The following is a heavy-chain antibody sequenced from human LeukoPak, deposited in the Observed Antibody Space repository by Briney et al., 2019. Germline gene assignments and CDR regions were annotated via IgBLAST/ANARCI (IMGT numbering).Heavy chain of an antibody. V-gene: IGHV1-2*02. CDR3: ARAYSGSYESDY. CDR2: INPNSGGT. Sequence: ASVKVSCKASGYTFTVYYMHWVRQAPGQGLEWMGWINPNSGGTNYAQKFQGRVTMTRDTSISTAYMELSRLRSDDTAVYYCARAYSGSYESDYWGQGTLVTVSS. J-gene: IGHJ4*02. CDR1: GYTFTVYY. D-gene: IGHD1-26*01.